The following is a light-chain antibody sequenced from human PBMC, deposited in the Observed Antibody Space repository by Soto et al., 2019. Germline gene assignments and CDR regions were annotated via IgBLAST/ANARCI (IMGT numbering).Light chain of an antibody. V-gene: IGLV2-11*01. J-gene: IGLJ1*01. CDR3: CSYAASNTFV. CDR2: DVS. Sequence: QSALTQPRSVSGSPGQSVTISCTGTSSDVGGYNYVSWYQQYSGKAPKVMIYDVSKRSSGVPDRFSGSKSGNTASLTISGLQAEDEADYYCCSYAASNTFVFGTGTKVTVL. CDR1: SSDVGGYNY.